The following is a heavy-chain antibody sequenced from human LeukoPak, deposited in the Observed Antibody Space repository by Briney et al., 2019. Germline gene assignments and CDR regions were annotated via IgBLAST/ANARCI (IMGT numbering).Heavy chain of an antibody. D-gene: IGHD2-2*01. CDR3: ARNPPYCSSTSCFRLKSRFDP. Sequence: ASVKVSCKASGGTFSSYAISWVRQAPGQGLEWMGGIIPIFGTANYAQKFQGRVTITTDESTSTAYMELSSLRSEDTAVYYCARNPPYCSSTSCFRLKSRFDPWGQGTLVTVSS. CDR2: IIPIFGTA. CDR1: GGTFSSYA. J-gene: IGHJ5*02. V-gene: IGHV1-69*05.